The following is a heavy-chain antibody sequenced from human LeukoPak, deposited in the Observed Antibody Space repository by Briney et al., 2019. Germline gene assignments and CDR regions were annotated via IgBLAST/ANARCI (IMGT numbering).Heavy chain of an antibody. CDR2: ISSSGSTI. V-gene: IGHV3-48*03. CDR3: ARTIPVYGGNSGFAYFDY. Sequence: PGRSLRLSCVASGFTFSTYEMNWVRQAPGKGLEWVSYISSSGSTIYYADSVKGRFTISRDNAKNSVYLQMNSLRAEDTAVYYCARTIPVYGGNSGFAYFDYWGQGTLVTVSS. J-gene: IGHJ4*02. CDR1: GFTFSTYE. D-gene: IGHD4-23*01.